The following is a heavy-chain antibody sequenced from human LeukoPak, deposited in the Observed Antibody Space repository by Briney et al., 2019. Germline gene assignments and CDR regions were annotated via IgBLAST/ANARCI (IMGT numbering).Heavy chain of an antibody. CDR1: GGSISSSNW. V-gene: IGHV4-4*02. J-gene: IGHJ6*03. D-gene: IGHD2-21*02. CDR2: IYHSGST. Sequence: SGTLSLTCAVSGGSISSSNWWSWVRQPPGKGLEWIGEIYHSGSTNYNPSLKSRVTISVDKSKNQFSLKLSSVTAADTAVYYCARNTYCGGDCYSVYYYYYYMDVWGKGTTVTVSS. CDR3: ARNTYCGGDCYSVYYYYYYMDV.